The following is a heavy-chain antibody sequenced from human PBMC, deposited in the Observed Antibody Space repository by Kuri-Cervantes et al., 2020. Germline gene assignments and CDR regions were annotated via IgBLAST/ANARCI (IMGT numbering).Heavy chain of an antibody. J-gene: IGHJ6*03. Sequence: SETLSLTCAVYGGYTGYYWSWIRQPPGKGLEWIGEINHSGITKYNPSVKSRITISLDTSKKQFFLNLSSVTAADMAVYYCARGPHYYGSGNFYYYYYMDVWGKGTTVTVSS. D-gene: IGHD3-10*01. CDR2: INHSGIT. CDR3: ARGPHYYGSGNFYYYYYMDV. V-gene: IGHV4-34*01. CDR1: GGYTGYY.